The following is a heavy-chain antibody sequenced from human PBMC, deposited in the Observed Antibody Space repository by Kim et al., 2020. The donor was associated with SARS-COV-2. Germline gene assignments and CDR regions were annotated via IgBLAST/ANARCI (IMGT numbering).Heavy chain of an antibody. Sequence: GGSLRLSCAASGFTFSSYAMSWVRQAPGKGLEWVSAISGSGGSTYYADSVKGRFTISRDNSKNTLYLQMNSLRAEDTAVYYCAKMITFGGVIEDAFDIWGQGTMVTVSS. D-gene: IGHD3-16*02. CDR2: ISGSGGST. V-gene: IGHV3-23*01. CDR1: GFTFSSYA. CDR3: AKMITFGGVIEDAFDI. J-gene: IGHJ3*02.